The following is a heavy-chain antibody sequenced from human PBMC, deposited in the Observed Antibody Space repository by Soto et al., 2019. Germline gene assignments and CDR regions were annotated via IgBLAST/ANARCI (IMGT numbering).Heavy chain of an antibody. Sequence: SVKVSCKASGGTFSSYAISWVRQAPGQGLEWMGGIIPIFGTANYAQKFQGRVTIIADESTSTAYMELSSLRSEDTAVYYCARDLGYCSGGSCPVFDYWGQGTLVTVSS. CDR3: ARDLGYCSGGSCPVFDY. CDR1: GGTFSSYA. J-gene: IGHJ4*02. CDR2: IIPIFGTA. D-gene: IGHD2-15*01. V-gene: IGHV1-69*13.